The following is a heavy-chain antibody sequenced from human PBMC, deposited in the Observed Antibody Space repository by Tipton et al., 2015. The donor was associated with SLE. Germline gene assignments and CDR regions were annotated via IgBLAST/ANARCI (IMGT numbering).Heavy chain of an antibody. CDR1: GDSVSSNSAA. V-gene: IGHV6-1*01. CDR2: TYYRSKWYN. Sequence: GLVKPSQTLSLTCAISGDSVSSNSAAWNWIRQSPSRGLEWLGRTYYRSKWYNDYAVSVKSRITINPDTSKNQFSLKLSSVTAADTAVYCCARGGGNRGILDYWGQGTLVTVSS. D-gene: IGHD4-23*01. J-gene: IGHJ4*02. CDR3: ARGGGNRGILDY.